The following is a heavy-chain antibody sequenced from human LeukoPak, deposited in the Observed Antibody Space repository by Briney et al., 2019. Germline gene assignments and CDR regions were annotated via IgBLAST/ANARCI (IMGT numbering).Heavy chain of an antibody. D-gene: IGHD3-10*01. CDR2: ISYDGSNK. Sequence: GGSLRLSCAASGFTFSSYAMHWVRQAPGKGLEWVAVISYDGSNKYYADSVKGRFTISRDNSKNTLYLQMNSLRAEDTAVYYCARAPYYSAYHSYYFDYWGQGTLVTVSS. J-gene: IGHJ4*02. CDR3: ARAPYYSAYHSYYFDY. V-gene: IGHV3-30*14. CDR1: GFTFSSYA.